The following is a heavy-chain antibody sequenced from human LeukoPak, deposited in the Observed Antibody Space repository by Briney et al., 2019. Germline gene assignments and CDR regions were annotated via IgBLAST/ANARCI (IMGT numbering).Heavy chain of an antibody. D-gene: IGHD3-3*01. Sequence: ASVKVSCKASGYTFTGYYMHWVRQAPGQGLEWMGWINPNSGGTNYAQKFQGRVTMTRDTSISTAYMELSRLRSDDTAVYYCARDPRRVLRFLGWFPKDYFDYWGQGTLVTVSS. CDR2: INPNSGGT. CDR1: GYTFTGYY. J-gene: IGHJ4*02. V-gene: IGHV1-2*02. CDR3: ARDPRRVLRFLGWFPKDYFDY.